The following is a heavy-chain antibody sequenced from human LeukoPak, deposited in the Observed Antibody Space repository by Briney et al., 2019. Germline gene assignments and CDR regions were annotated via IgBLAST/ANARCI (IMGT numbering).Heavy chain of an antibody. D-gene: IGHD4-11*01. Sequence: SQTLSLTCTVSGGSVTTDYYYWSWLRQHPGKGLEWIGYIYNSGTTYYNPSLKSRVTISVDTSKNQFSLKLSSVTAADTAVYYCARGLVPLQDWFDPWGQGTLVTVSS. V-gene: IGHV4-31*03. CDR2: IYNSGTT. CDR1: GGSVTTDYYY. J-gene: IGHJ5*02. CDR3: ARGLVPLQDWFDP.